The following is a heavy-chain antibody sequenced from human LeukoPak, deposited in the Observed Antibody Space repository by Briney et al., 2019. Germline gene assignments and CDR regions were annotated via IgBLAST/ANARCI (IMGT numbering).Heavy chain of an antibody. J-gene: IGHJ4*02. CDR3: ARSPLAYFDY. V-gene: IGHV4-39*01. CDR2: IYYSGST. Sequence: SETLSLTCTVSGGSISSSSYYWGWIRQPPGKGLEWIGSIYYSGSTYYNPSPKSRVTISVDTSKNQFSLKLSSVTAADTAVYYCARSPLAYFDYWGQGTLVTVSS. CDR1: GGSISSSSYY.